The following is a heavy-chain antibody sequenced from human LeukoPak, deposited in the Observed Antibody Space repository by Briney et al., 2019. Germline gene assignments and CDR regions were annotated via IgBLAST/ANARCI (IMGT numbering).Heavy chain of an antibody. CDR3: ARGGYCSSTGCYDGYLHY. J-gene: IGHJ4*02. V-gene: IGHV3-7*04. CDR2: IKQDGSEK. D-gene: IGHD2-2*03. CDR1: GFTFSSYW. Sequence: GGSLRLSCAASGFTFSSYWMSWVRQAPGKGLEWVANIKQDGSEKYYVDSVKGRITISRDNAKNTLYLQMNSLRGEDTAVYYCARGGYCSSTGCYDGYLHYWGQGTLVTVPS.